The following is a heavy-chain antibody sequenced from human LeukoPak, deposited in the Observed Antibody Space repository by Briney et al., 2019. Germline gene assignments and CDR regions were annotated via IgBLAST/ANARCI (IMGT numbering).Heavy chain of an antibody. CDR2: ISASGGTT. CDR1: GFTFSTYA. CDR3: AKGISTSWYEKYFQH. V-gene: IGHV3-23*01. D-gene: IGHD6-19*01. Sequence: GGSLRLSCAASGFTFSTYAMSWVRQAPGKGLEWVSTISASGGTTYYADSVKGRFTISRDSSKNMLYLQMNSLRAEDTAVYYCAKGISTSWYEKYFQHWGQGTLVTVSS. J-gene: IGHJ1*01.